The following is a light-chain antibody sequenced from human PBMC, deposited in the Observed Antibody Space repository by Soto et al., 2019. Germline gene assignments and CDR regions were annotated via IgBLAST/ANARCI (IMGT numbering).Light chain of an antibody. J-gene: IGKJ2*01. CDR1: QSLLHSNGYSY. CDR2: LRS. V-gene: IGKV2-28*01. Sequence: IVMTQSPLSLPVTPGEPASISCRSSQSLLHSNGYSYLDWYLQKLGQSPQLLIYLRSNRASGVPDRFSGTGSGTDFTLKISRVEAEDVGVYYCMQALQTPYTFGQGTKLEIK. CDR3: MQALQTPYT.